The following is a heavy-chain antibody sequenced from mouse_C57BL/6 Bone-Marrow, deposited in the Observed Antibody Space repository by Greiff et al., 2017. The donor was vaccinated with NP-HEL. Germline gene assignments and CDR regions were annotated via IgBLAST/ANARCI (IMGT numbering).Heavy chain of an antibody. CDR2: ISSGGSYT. Sequence: EVMLVESGGDLVKPGGSLTLSCAASGFTFSSYGMSWVRQTPDKRLEWVATISSGGSYTSYPDSVKGRFTISRDNAKNTLYLQMSSLKSEDTAMYYCARHGDGYLAWFAYWGQGTLVTVSA. V-gene: IGHV5-6*01. CDR3: ARHGDGYLAWFAY. D-gene: IGHD2-3*01. J-gene: IGHJ3*01. CDR1: GFTFSSYG.